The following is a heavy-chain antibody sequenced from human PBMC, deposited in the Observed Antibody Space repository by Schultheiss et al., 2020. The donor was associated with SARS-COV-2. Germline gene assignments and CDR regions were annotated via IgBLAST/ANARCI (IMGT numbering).Heavy chain of an antibody. D-gene: IGHD6-13*01. Sequence: SETLSLTCTVSGGSISSGYYHWSWIRQPPGKGLEWIGEINHSGSTNYNPSLKSRVTISVDKSKNQFSLKLSSVTAADTAVYYCARDLRIAAADYYGMDVWGQGTTVTVSS. CDR2: INHSGST. CDR1: GGSISSGYYH. J-gene: IGHJ6*02. V-gene: IGHV4-39*07. CDR3: ARDLRIAAADYYGMDV.